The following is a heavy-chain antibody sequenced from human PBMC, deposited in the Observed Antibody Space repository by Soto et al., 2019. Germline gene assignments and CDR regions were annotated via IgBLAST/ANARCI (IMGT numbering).Heavy chain of an antibody. CDR1: GYTLTELS. CDR2: FDPEDGET. D-gene: IGHD3-10*01. Sequence: ASVKVSCKVSGYTLTELSMHWVRQAPGKGLEWMGGFDPEDGETNYAQKFQGRVTMTEDTSTDTAYMELSSLRSEDTAVYYCATALITMVRGVIQSFYFDYWGQGTLVTVSS. V-gene: IGHV1-24*01. J-gene: IGHJ4*02. CDR3: ATALITMVRGVIQSFYFDY.